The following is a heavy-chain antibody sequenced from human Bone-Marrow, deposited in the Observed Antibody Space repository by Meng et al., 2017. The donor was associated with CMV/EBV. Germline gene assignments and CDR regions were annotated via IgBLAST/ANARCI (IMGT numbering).Heavy chain of an antibody. CDR3: ARDVRGRTGDS. CDR1: GGSVRSGSYY. V-gene: IGHV4-61*01. Sequence: GSLRLSCTVSGGSVRSGSYYWSWIRQPPGKGLEWIGYIYYSGSTNYNPSLESPVTMSVDTSNNPFSLKPSSVTAADTAVYYCARDVRGRTGDSWGQVTLVTVSS. D-gene: IGHD3/OR15-3a*01. CDR2: IYYSGST. J-gene: IGHJ4*02.